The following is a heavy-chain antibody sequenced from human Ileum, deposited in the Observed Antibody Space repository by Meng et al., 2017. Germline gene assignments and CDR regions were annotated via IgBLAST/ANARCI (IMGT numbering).Heavy chain of an antibody. D-gene: IGHD6-19*01. CDR3: ARYNSGWHVCDS. Sequence: EGQLVESGGDLVQPGGSRRLSCAASGFNFSNYWMHWVRQAPGKGLVWVSRINSDGSSISYADAVKGRFTISRDNAKNTLYLQMNNLRDDDTAVYYCARYNSGWHVCDSWGQGILVTVSS. CDR1: GFNFSNYW. CDR2: INSDGSSI. V-gene: IGHV3-74*01. J-gene: IGHJ4*02.